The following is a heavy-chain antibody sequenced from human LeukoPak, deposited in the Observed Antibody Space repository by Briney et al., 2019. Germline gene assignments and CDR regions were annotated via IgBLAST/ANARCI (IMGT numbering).Heavy chain of an antibody. D-gene: IGHD3-22*01. CDR3: ARDQSGSSGYSDY. CDR2: INPNSGGT. V-gene: IGHV1-2*02. Sequence: ASVKVSCKASGYTFTGYYMHWVRQAPGQGLEWMGWINPNSGGTNYAQKFQGRVTMTRDTSISTAYMELSRLRSDDTAVYYCARDQSGSSGYSDYWGQGTLVTVS. J-gene: IGHJ4*02. CDR1: GYTFTGYY.